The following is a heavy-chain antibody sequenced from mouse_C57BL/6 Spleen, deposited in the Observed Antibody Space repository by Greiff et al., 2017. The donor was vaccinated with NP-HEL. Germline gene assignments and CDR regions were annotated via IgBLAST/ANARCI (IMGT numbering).Heavy chain of an antibody. CDR2: IYPRDGST. Sequence: VQLQESGPELVKPGASVKLSCKASGYTFTSDDINWVKQRPGQGLEWIGWIYPRDGSTKYNEKLKGKATLFVDTSSSTAYMELHSLTSEDSAVYFCARKRVYYGNLGAMDYWGQGTSVTVSS. J-gene: IGHJ4*01. D-gene: IGHD2-1*01. CDR3: ARKRVYYGNLGAMDY. CDR1: GYTFTSDD. V-gene: IGHV1-85*01.